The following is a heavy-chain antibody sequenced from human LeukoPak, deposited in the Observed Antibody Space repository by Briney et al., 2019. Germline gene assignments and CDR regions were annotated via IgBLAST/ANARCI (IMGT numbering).Heavy chain of an antibody. Sequence: PGGSLRLSCAASEFTFSSYSMNWVRQAPGKGLEWVSYISSSSSTIYYADSVKGRFTISRDNAKNSLYLQMNSLRAEDTALYYCARRDIVVVPAAIFGAFDIWGQGTMVTVSS. D-gene: IGHD2-2*02. CDR3: ARRDIVVVPAAIFGAFDI. CDR2: ISSSSSTI. CDR1: EFTFSSYS. V-gene: IGHV3-48*01. J-gene: IGHJ3*02.